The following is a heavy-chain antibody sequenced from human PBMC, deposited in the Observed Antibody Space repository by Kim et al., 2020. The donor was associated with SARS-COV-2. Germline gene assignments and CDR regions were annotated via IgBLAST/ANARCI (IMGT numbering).Heavy chain of an antibody. CDR1: GFTFSNAW. D-gene: IGHD1-26*01. J-gene: IGHJ4*02. CDR3: TTGYIESGTRCDY. CDR2: IKSKTDGGTT. V-gene: IGHV3-15*01. Sequence: GGSLRLSCAASGFTFSNAWMSWVRQAPGKGLEWVGRIKSKTDGGTTDYAAPVKGRFTISRDDSKNTLYLQMNSLKTEDTAVYYCTTGYIESGTRCDYWGQGTLVTVSS.